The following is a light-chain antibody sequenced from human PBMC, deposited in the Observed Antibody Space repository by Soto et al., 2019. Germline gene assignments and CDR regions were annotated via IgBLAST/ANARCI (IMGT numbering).Light chain of an antibody. CDR1: QSVSSY. CDR2: DVS. CDR3: QQYGSSGT. V-gene: IGKV3-20*01. Sequence: EIVLTQSPASLSLSPGERATLSCRASQSVSSYLVWYQQKPGQAPRLLIYDVSNRATGIPDRFSGSGSGTDFTLTISRLEPEDFAVYYCQQYGSSGTFGQGTKVEIK. J-gene: IGKJ1*01.